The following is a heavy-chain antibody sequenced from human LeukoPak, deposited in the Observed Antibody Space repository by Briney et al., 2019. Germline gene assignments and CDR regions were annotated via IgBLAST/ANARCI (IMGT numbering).Heavy chain of an antibody. CDR2: ISGSGGTT. V-gene: IGHV3-23*01. Sequence: PGGSLRLSCAASGFIFNSYAMSWVRQAPGKGLEWVSTISGSGGTTYYADSVKGRFTISRDNAKNSVYLQMNSLRAEDTAVYYCARVVTWFDPWGQGSLVTVSS. J-gene: IGHJ5*02. CDR3: ARVVTWFDP. CDR1: GFIFNSYA.